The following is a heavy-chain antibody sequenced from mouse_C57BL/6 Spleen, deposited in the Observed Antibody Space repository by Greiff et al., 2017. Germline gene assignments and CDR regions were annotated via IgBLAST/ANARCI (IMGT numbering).Heavy chain of an antibody. D-gene: IGHD1-1*01. J-gene: IGHJ4*01. CDR3: AVTTVVATDYYAMDY. Sequence: VQLQQPGAELVKPGALVKMSCKASGYTFTSYWITWVKQRPGQGLEWIGDIYPGSGSTNYNEKFKSKATLTVDTSSSTAYMQLSSLTSEDSAVYYCAVTTVVATDYYAMDYWGQGTSVTVSS. CDR2: IYPGSGST. CDR1: GYTFTSYW. V-gene: IGHV1-55*01.